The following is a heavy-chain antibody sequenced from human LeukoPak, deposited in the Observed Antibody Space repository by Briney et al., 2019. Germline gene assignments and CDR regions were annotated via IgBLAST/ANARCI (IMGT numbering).Heavy chain of an antibody. Sequence: RGGSLRLSRAASGFTFSSYGMHWVRQAPGKGLEWVAVISYDGSNKYYADSVKGRFTISRDNSKNTLYLQMNSLRAEDTAVYYCAKSHIVVVPAAMDYWGQGTLVTVSS. V-gene: IGHV3-30*18. CDR2: ISYDGSNK. CDR1: GFTFSSYG. J-gene: IGHJ4*02. D-gene: IGHD2-2*01. CDR3: AKSHIVVVPAAMDY.